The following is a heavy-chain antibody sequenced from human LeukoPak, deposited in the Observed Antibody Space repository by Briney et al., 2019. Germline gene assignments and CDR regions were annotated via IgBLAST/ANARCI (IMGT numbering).Heavy chain of an antibody. D-gene: IGHD2-2*01. V-gene: IGHV3-64*01. J-gene: IGHJ4*02. CDR3: ARTSCRSFDY. CDR1: RDTFCTYA. CDR2: NSSYGGST. Sequence: SGGSLRVSCADSRDTFCTYAMHWVRHAPGEGLEYVSANSSYGGSTYYANSVKGRFTISRDKSKNTLYLQMGSLGAEYMAVYYCARTSCRSFDYWGQGTLVTVSS.